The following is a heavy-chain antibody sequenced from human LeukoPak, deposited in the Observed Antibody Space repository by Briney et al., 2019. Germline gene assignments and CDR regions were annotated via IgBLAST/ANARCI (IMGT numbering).Heavy chain of an antibody. V-gene: IGHV4-34*01. D-gene: IGHD1-26*01. CDR3: ARRGSYSVRT. CDR2: INNSGST. J-gene: IGHJ4*02. CDR1: GGSFSGDY. Sequence: PSETLLLTCAFYGGSFSGDYWGWIRQPPGKGLEWIGEINNSGSTNYNPSLKSRVTISVDTSKNQFSLKLSSVTAADSAVYYCARRGSYSVRTRGQGTQVTVSS.